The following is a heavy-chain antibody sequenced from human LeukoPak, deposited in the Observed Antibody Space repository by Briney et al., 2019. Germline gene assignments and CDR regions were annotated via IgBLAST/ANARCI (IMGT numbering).Heavy chain of an antibody. CDR2: ISSNGGST. CDR3: ARATRYCSSTSCPLDY. V-gene: IGHV3-64*02. J-gene: IGHJ4*02. CDR1: GFTFSSYA. D-gene: IGHD2-2*01. Sequence: GGSLRLSCAASGFTFSSYAMHWVRQAPGKGLEYVSAISSNGGSTYYADSVKGRFTISRDNSKNTLYLQMGSLRAEDMAVYYCARATRYCSSTSCPLDYWGQGTLVTVSS.